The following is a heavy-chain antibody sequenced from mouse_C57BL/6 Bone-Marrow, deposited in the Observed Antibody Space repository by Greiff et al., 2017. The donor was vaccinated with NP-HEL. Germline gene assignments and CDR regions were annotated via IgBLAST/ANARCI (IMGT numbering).Heavy chain of an antibody. Sequence: EVKVVESGEGLVKPGGSLKLSCAASGFTFSSYAMSWVRQTPEKRLEWVAYISSGGDYIYYADTVKGRFTISRDNARNTLYLQMSSLKSEDTAMYYCTRGRWLLFDYWGQGTTLTVSS. CDR1: GFTFSSYA. CDR2: ISSGGDYI. J-gene: IGHJ2*01. V-gene: IGHV5-9-1*02. CDR3: TRGRWLLFDY. D-gene: IGHD2-3*01.